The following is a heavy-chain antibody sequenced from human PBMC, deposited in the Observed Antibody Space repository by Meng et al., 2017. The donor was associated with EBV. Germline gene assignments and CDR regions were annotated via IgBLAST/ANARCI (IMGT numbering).Heavy chain of an antibody. V-gene: IGHV3-11*01. Sequence: QLQLVEAGGGFLKPGGSLSLSCAASGFTFSDYYMSWIRQAPGKGLECVSYISSSGSTIYNADSVKGRFTISRDNAKNSLYLQMNSLRAEDTAVYYCARRVVTGGFFDYWGQGTLVTVSS. D-gene: IGHD2-21*02. CDR1: GFTFSDYY. J-gene: IGHJ4*02. CDR3: ARRVVTGGFFDY. CDR2: ISSSGSTI.